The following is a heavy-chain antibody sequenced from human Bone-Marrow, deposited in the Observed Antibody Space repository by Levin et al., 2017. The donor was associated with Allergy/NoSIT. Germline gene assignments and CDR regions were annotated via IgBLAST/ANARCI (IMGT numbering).Heavy chain of an antibody. D-gene: IGHD3-10*01. Sequence: SGPTLVKPTQTLTLTCTFSGFSLNDGGVGVGWIRQPPGKALEWLALIYWNDDKRYSPSLKSRLTINKDTSENQVVLTMTNMNPVDTATYYCAYRQDGGLWFGYQFDHWGQGTLVTVSS. CDR2: IYWNDDK. CDR1: GFSLNDGGVG. CDR3: AYRQDGGLWFGYQFDH. J-gene: IGHJ4*02. V-gene: IGHV2-5*01.